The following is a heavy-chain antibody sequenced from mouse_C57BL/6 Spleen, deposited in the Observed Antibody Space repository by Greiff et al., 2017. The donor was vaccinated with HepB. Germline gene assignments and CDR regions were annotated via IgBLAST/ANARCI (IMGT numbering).Heavy chain of an antibody. Sequence: VQLQQSGPGLVKPSQSLSLTCSVTGYSITSGYYWNWIRQFPGNKLEWMGYISYDGSNNYNPSLKNRISITRDTSKNQFFLKLNSVTTEDTATYYCARELITTVDWYFDVWGTGTTVTVSS. D-gene: IGHD1-1*01. V-gene: IGHV3-6*01. CDR1: GYSITSGYY. CDR2: ISYDGSN. CDR3: ARELITTVDWYFDV. J-gene: IGHJ1*03.